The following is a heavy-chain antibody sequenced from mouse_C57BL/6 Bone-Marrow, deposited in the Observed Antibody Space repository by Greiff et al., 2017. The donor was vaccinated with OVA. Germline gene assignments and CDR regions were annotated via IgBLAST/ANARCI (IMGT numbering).Heavy chain of an antibody. D-gene: IGHD2-5*01. CDR3: ARYSNYVWYFDV. J-gene: IGHJ1*03. V-gene: IGHV14-3*01. Sequence: VQLQQSVAELVRPGASVTLSCTASGFNIKNTYMHWVKQRPEQGLEWIGRIDPANGNTKYAPKFQGKATITADTSSNTAYLHLTSLTSEDTANYYCARYSNYVWYFDVWGTETTVTVSS. CDR1: GFNIKNTY. CDR2: IDPANGNT.